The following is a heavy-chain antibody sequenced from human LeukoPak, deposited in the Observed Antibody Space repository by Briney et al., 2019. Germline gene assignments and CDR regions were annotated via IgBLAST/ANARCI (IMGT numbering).Heavy chain of an antibody. D-gene: IGHD2-2*01. V-gene: IGHV3-30-3*01. J-gene: IGHJ4*02. CDR2: ISYDGSNK. CDR1: GFTFSSYA. CDR3: AGGYCSSTSCNVLDH. Sequence: SGRSLGLSCAASGFTFSSYAMHWVRQAPGKGLEWVAVISYDGSNKYYADSVKGRFTISRDNSKNTLFVQMNSLRAEDTAVYYCAGGYCSSTSCNVLDHWGQGTLVTVAS.